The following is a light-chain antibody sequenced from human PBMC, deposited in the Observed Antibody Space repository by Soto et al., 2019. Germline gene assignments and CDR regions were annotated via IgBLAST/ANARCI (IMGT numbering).Light chain of an antibody. CDR1: SSNIGSKS. V-gene: IGLV1-51*02. J-gene: IGLJ1*01. CDR3: GSWDSSLSAYV. CDR2: SNN. Sequence: QSVLTQPPSVSGTPGQRVNMSCSGSSSNIGSKSVSWYQHLPQTAPKLLIYSNNQRPSGIPDRFSGSKSGTSATLGITGFQTGDEADYYCGSWDSSLSAYVFGTGTKVTVL.